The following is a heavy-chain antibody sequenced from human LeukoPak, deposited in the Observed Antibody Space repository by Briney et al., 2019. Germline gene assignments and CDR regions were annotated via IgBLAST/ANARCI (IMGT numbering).Heavy chain of an antibody. D-gene: IGHD3-10*01. J-gene: IGHJ6*03. CDR3: ARGATFRGTYYMDV. CDR2: NDYSGST. CDR1: GGPISTHY. Sequence: SETLSLTCIVSGGPISTHYWSWSRQPPGKGLEWIGYNDYSGSTNYNPSLKSRVTISVDTSKNQFSLKLNSVTTADTAVYYCARGATFRGTYYMDVWGKGTTVTVSS. V-gene: IGHV4-59*11.